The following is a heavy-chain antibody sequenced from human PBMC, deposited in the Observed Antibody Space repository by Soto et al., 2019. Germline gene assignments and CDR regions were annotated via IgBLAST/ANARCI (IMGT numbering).Heavy chain of an antibody. Sequence: GGSLRLSCAASGFTFSSYAMHWVRQAPGKGLEWVAVISYDGSNKYYADSVKGRFTISRDNSKNTLYLQMNSLRAEDTAVYYCASSTMIVVVTAHWGQGTLVTVSS. CDR1: GFTFSSYA. V-gene: IGHV3-30-3*01. D-gene: IGHD3-22*01. J-gene: IGHJ4*02. CDR2: ISYDGSNK. CDR3: ASSTMIVVVTAH.